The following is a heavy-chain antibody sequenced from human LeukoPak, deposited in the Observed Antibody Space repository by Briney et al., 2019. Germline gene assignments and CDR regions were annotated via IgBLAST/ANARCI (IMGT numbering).Heavy chain of an antibody. D-gene: IGHD3-22*01. V-gene: IGHV4-61*02. CDR3: AADYYDSSGYYYVGAFDI. CDR1: GGSISSGSYY. CDR2: IYTSGGT. Sequence: SQTLSLTCTVSGGSISSGSYYWSWIRQPAGKGLEWIGRIYTSGGTNYNPSLKSRVTISVDTSKNQFSLKLSSVTAADTAVYYCAADYYDSSGYYYVGAFDIWGQGTMVTVSS. J-gene: IGHJ3*02.